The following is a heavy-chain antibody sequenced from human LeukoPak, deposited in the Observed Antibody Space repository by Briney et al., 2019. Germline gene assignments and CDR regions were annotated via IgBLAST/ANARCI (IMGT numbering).Heavy chain of an antibody. D-gene: IGHD3-22*01. CDR1: GFTFSSYA. J-gene: IGHJ4*02. CDR3: AKDPATYYYDSSGYFDY. V-gene: IGHV3-23*01. Sequence: GGSLRLSCATSGFTFSSYAMSWVRQAPGKGLEWVSAISGSGGSTYYADSVKGRFTISRDNSKNTLYLQMNSLRAEDTAVYYCAKDPATYYYDSSGYFDYWGQGTLVTVSS. CDR2: ISGSGGST.